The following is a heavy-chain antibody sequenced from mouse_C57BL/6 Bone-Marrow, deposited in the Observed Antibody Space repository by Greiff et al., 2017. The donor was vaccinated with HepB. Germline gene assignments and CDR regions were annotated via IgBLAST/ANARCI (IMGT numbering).Heavy chain of an antibody. CDR1: GYTFTSYD. CDR2: IYPRDGST. D-gene: IGHD1-1*01. Sequence: QVQLQQSGPELVKPGASVKLSCKASGYTFTSYDINWVKQRPGQGLEWIGWIYPRDGSTKYNEKFKGKATLTVDTSSSTAYMELHSLTSEDSAVYFCARGDYGSRSSYWYFDVWGTGTTVTVSS. CDR3: ARGDYGSRSSYWYFDV. V-gene: IGHV1-85*01. J-gene: IGHJ1*03.